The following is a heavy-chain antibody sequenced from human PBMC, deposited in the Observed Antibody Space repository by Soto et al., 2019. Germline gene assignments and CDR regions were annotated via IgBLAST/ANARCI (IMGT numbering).Heavy chain of an antibody. Sequence: QVQLVQSGAEVKKPGASVKVSCKASGYTFTSYDINWVRQATGQGLEWMGWMNPNSGNTGYAQKFQGRVTMTRNTSISTAYMELSSLRSEDTAVYYCARLMYYYDSSGYYQAHYYYGMDVWGHGTTVTVSS. CDR3: ARLMYYYDSSGYYQAHYYYGMDV. CDR2: MNPNSGNT. D-gene: IGHD3-22*01. CDR1: GYTFTSYD. J-gene: IGHJ6*02. V-gene: IGHV1-8*01.